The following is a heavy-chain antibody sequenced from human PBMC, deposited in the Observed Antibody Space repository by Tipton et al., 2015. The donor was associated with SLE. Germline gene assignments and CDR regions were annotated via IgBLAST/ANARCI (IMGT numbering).Heavy chain of an antibody. CDR2: THYSGSR. V-gene: IGHV4-59*12. J-gene: IGHJ4*02. CDR3: ARVPDH. CDR1: GGFISGYY. Sequence: TLSLTCSVSGGFISGYYLAWIRQPPGKGLEWIGYTHYSGSRSYKLSLKSRVILSVDMSKNQISLKLSSVTAADTAVYYCARVPDHWGQGTLVTVSS.